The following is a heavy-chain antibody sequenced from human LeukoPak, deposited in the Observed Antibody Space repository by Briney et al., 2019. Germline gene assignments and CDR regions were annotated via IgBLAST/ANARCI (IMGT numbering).Heavy chain of an antibody. V-gene: IGHV4-34*01. D-gene: IGHD3-10*01. J-gene: IGHJ4*02. CDR1: GGSFSGYY. CDR2: ISRRGNT. CDR3: ARHGEHYFDN. Sequence: SETLSLTCAVYGGSFSGYYWSWIRQPPGKGLEWIGQISRRGNTNYNPSLKSRVTISVDTSKNQLSLKLSTVTAADTALYYCARHGEHYFDNWGQGTLVTVSS.